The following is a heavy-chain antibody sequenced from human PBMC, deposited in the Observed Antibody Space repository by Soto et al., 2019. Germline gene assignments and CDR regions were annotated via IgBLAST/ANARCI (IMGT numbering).Heavy chain of an antibody. Sequence: PGVSLRLSCAAAGFACSGSAMHWVRQASGKGLEWVGRIRSKANSFATAYAASLHGRFTISRDDSKKMAYLQMNSLRTEDTAVYYCVRLDCSGGSCYHYYFEDWGQGALVTVSS. CDR3: VRLDCSGGSCYHYYFED. CDR2: IRSKANSFAT. D-gene: IGHD2-15*01. J-gene: IGHJ4*02. V-gene: IGHV3-73*01. CDR1: GFACSGSA.